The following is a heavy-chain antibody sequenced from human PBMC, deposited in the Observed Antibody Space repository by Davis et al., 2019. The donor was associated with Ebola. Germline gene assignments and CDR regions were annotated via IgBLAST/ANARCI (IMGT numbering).Heavy chain of an antibody. J-gene: IGHJ6*02. CDR1: GGSISSYY. CDR2: IYYSGST. CDR3: ARDSVLGYGMDV. V-gene: IGHV4-59*01. Sequence: SETLSLTCTVSGGSISSYYWSCIRQPPGKGLEWIGYIYYSGSTNYNPSLKSRVTISVDTSKNQFSLKLSSVTAADTAVYYCARDSVLGYGMDVWGQGTTVTVSS. D-gene: IGHD5/OR15-5a*01.